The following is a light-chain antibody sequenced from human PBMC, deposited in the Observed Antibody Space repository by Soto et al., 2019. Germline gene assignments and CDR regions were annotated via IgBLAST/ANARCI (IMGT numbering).Light chain of an antibody. J-gene: IGLJ2*01. CDR3: QVWDSSSDHVV. CDR2: YDS. V-gene: IGLV3-21*04. CDR1: NIGIKS. Sequence: SYELTQPPSVSVAPGKSARVTCGGNNIGIKSVHWYQQKPGQAPVLVIYYDSDRPSGIPERFSGSNSGNTATLTITGVEAGDEADYYCQVWDSSSDHVVFGGGTKLTVL.